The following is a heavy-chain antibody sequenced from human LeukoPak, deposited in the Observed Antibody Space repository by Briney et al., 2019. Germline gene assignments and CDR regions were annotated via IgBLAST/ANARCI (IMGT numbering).Heavy chain of an antibody. CDR2: ISSSSSYT. CDR1: GFTFSDYY. Sequence: PGGSLRLSCAASGFTFSDYYMSWIRQAPGKGLEWVSYISSSSSYTNYADSVKGRFTISRDNAKNSLYLQMNSLTAEDTAVYYCARAPHYSNYGPYYYGMDVWGQGTTVTVSS. V-gene: IGHV3-11*06. D-gene: IGHD4-11*01. CDR3: ARAPHYSNYGPYYYGMDV. J-gene: IGHJ6*02.